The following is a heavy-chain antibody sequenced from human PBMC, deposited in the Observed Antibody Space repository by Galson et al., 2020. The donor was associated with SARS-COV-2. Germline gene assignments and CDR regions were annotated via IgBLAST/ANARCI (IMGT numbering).Heavy chain of an antibody. CDR1: GFTFSNAW. CDR3: TTDLWVAQYDILTGYYLPFDY. Sequence: GGSLRLSCAASGFTFSNAWMSWVRQAPGKGLEWVGRIKSKTDGGTTDYAAPVKGRFTISRDDSKNTLYLQMNSLKTEDTAVYYCTTDLWVAQYDILTGYYLPFDYWGQGTLVTVSS. V-gene: IGHV3-15*01. CDR2: IKSKTDGGTT. J-gene: IGHJ4*02. D-gene: IGHD3-9*01.